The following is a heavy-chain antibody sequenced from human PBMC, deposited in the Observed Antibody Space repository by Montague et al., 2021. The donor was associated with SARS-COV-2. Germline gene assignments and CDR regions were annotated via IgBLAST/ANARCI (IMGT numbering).Heavy chain of an antibody. CDR2: IFHTTRA. Sequence: TLSLTCTVSGTSIRSGCYYWTWLRQHPGKGLEWFGYIFHTTRAYSTPSLGTRVNLSVDTSNNLFSLRLSSVTAADTAMYFCARVRLIYYLDYWGQGTLVTVSS. V-gene: IGHV4-31*03. J-gene: IGHJ4*02. D-gene: IGHD3-10*01. CDR1: GTSIRSGCYY. CDR3: ARVRLIYYLDY.